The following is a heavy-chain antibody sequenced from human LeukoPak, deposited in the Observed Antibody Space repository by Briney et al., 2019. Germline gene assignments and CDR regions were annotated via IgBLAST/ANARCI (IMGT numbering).Heavy chain of an antibody. J-gene: IGHJ4*02. D-gene: IGHD4-17*01. CDR2: IKQDGSEK. V-gene: IGHV3-7*01. CDR3: ARDGRYGDYGSPGAFSCGY. CDR1: GFTFSSYW. Sequence: GSLRLSCAASGFTFSSYWMSWVRQAPGKGLEWVANIKQDGSEKYYVDSVKGRFTISRDNAKNSLYLQMNSLRAEDTAVYYCARDGRYGDYGSPGAFSCGYWGQGTLVTVSS.